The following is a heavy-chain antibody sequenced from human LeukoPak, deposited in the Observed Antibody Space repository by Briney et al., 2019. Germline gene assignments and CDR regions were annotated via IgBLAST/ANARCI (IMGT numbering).Heavy chain of an antibody. CDR2: IKQDGSEK. J-gene: IGHJ3*02. Sequence: GGSLRLSCAASGLTFSSYWMSWVRQAPGKGLEWVAIIKQDGSEKHYVDSVTGRFTISRDNTKNSLYLQMNSLRADDTAVYYCARDLAGPPQEAFDIWGQGTMVTVSS. CDR3: ARDLAGPPQEAFDI. V-gene: IGHV3-7*01. CDR1: GLTFSSYW.